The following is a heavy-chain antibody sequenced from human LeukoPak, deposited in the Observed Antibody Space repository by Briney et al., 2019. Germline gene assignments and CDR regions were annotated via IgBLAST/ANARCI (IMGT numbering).Heavy chain of an antibody. CDR3: ANGAGY. D-gene: IGHD1-26*01. Sequence: WGSLRLSCAASGFTFSSYAMHWVRQAPGKGLEWVAVISYDGSNKYYADSVKGRFTISRDNSKNTLYLQMNSLRAEDTAVYYCANGAGYWGQGTLVTVSS. CDR1: GFTFSSYA. CDR2: ISYDGSNK. V-gene: IGHV3-30-3*01. J-gene: IGHJ4*02.